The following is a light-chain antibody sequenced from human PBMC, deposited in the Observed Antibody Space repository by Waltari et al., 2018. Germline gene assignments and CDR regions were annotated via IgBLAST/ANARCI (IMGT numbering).Light chain of an antibody. CDR1: QSVLYSSKNKNY. Sequence: DIVMTQSPDSLAVSLGERATINCKSSQSVLYSSKNKNYLAWYQQKPGQPPKLLIYWASTRESGVPDRFSGSGSGTDFTLTISSLQAEDVAIYYCQQYYSKFSTFGQGTKVEIK. CDR2: WAS. J-gene: IGKJ1*01. CDR3: QQYYSKFST. V-gene: IGKV4-1*01.